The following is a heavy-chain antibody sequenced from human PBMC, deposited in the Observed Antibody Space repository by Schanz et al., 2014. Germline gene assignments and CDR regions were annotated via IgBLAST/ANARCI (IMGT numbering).Heavy chain of an antibody. Sequence: EVQLVESGGGLVQPGGSLRLSCAASGFTFSRYWMSWVRQAPGKGLQWVANIKQDGSEKYYGDSVKGRFTISRDNSKNSLYLQMNSLRAEDTAVYYCARGRCGSTTCYIDNWFDPWGQGTLVTVSS. J-gene: IGHJ5*02. CDR3: ARGRCGSTTCYIDNWFDP. D-gene: IGHD2-2*02. CDR1: GFTFSRYW. V-gene: IGHV3-7*01. CDR2: IKQDGSEK.